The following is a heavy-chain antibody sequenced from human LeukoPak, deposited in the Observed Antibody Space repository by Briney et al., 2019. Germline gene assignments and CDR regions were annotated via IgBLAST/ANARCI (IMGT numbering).Heavy chain of an antibody. V-gene: IGHV4-34*01. CDR2: INHSGST. D-gene: IGHD2-2*01. CDR3: ARGHRGTGGYCSSTSCWNYYYMDV. Sequence: SKTLSLTCAVYGGSFSGYYWSWIRQPPGKGLEWIGEINHSGSTNYNPSLKSRVTISVDTSKNQFSLKLSSVTAADTAVYYCARGHRGTGGYCSSTSCWNYYYMDVWGKGTTVTVSS. J-gene: IGHJ6*03. CDR1: GGSFSGYY.